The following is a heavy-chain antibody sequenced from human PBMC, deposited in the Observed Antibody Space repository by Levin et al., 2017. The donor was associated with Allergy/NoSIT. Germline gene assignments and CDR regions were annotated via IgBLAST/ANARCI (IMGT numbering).Heavy chain of an antibody. D-gene: IGHD4-23*01. V-gene: IGHV4-34*01. CDR1: GGSFSGYY. CDR2: INHSGST. J-gene: IGHJ6*02. Sequence: SETLSLTCAVYGGSFSGYYWSWIRQPPGKGLEWIGEINHSGSTNYNPSLKSRVTISVDTSKNQFSLKLSSVTAADTAVYYCARGVVTPYYYYYYGMDVWGQGTTVTVSS. CDR3: ARGVVTPYYYYYYGMDV.